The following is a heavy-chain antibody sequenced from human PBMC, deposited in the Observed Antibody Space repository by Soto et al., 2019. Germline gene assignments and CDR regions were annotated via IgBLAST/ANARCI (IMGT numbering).Heavy chain of an antibody. CDR1: GFTFDDYG. D-gene: IGHD3-22*01. Sequence: PGGSLRLPCVTSGFTFDDYGMHWVRQAPGKGLEWVAVIWYDGSNKYYADSVKGRFTISRDNSKNTLYLQMNSLRAEDTAVYYCARGSDYYDSSGSNWFDPWGQGTLVTVSS. CDR2: IWYDGSNK. J-gene: IGHJ5*02. CDR3: ARGSDYYDSSGSNWFDP. V-gene: IGHV3-33*08.